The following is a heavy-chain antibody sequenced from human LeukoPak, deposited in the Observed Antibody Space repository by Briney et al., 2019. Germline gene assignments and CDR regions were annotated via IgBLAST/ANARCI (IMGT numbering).Heavy chain of an antibody. CDR1: GYSISNGYY. Sequence: PSETLSLTCSVSGYSISNGYYWGWIRPPPGKGLEWIGSIYHRESTYYNPSLKSRVTISVDTSKNQFSLKLSSVTAADTAVYYCARDATRMGNYFDYWGQGTLVTVSS. CDR3: ARDATRMGNYFDY. D-gene: IGHD5-12*01. CDR2: IYHREST. V-gene: IGHV4-38-2*02. J-gene: IGHJ4*02.